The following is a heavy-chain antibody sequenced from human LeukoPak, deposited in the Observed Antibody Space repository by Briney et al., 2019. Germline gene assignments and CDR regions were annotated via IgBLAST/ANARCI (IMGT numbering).Heavy chain of an antibody. J-gene: IGHJ4*02. CDR3: ARESGGNTPYYFDY. V-gene: IGHV3-30*04. CDR1: GFTFSTYA. CDR2: ISYDDGSNK. D-gene: IGHD2-2*02. Sequence: PVGSLRLSCAASGFTFSTYALHWVRQAPGKGLEWVAVISYDDGSNKYYADSVKGRFTISRDNSKNTLYLQMNSLRTEDTAVYYCARESGGNTPYYFDYWGQGTLVTVSS.